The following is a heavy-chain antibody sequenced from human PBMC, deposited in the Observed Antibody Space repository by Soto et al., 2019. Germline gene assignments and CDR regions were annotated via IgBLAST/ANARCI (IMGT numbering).Heavy chain of an antibody. J-gene: IGHJ1*01. CDR1: GYTFTGYY. D-gene: IGHD4-17*01. Sequence: ASVKVSCKASGYTFTGYYMHWVRQAPGQGLEWMGWINPNSGGTNYAQKFQGRVTMTRDTSISTAYMELSRLRSDDTAVYYCATDTLSTVTLHHWGQGTLVTVSS. CDR3: ATDTLSTVTLHH. V-gene: IGHV1-2*02. CDR2: INPNSGGT.